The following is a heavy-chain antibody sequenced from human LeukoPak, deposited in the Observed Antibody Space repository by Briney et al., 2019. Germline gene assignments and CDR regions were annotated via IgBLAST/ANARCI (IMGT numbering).Heavy chain of an antibody. Sequence: PGGSLRLSCAASGFTFSSYGMHWVRQAPGKGLEWVAVISYDGSNKYYADSVKGRFTISRDNSKNTLYLQMNSLRAEDTAVYYCAKWRDGYNYLVFDYWGQGTLVTVSS. J-gene: IGHJ4*02. D-gene: IGHD5-24*01. CDR3: AKWRDGYNYLVFDY. V-gene: IGHV3-30*18. CDR2: ISYDGSNK. CDR1: GFTFSSYG.